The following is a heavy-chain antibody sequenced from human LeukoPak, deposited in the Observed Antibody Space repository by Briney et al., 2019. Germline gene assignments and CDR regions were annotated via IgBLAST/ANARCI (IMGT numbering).Heavy chain of an antibody. CDR2: IYTSGST. V-gene: IGHV4-4*07. D-gene: IGHD6-13*01. J-gene: IGHJ6*03. CDR1: GGSISSYY. Sequence: PSETLSLTCTVSGGSISSYYWSWIRQPAGKGLEWIGRIYTSGSTSYNPSLKSRVTMSVDTSKNQFSLKLSSVTAADTAVYYCARVRIYSSSWYEDYYYYMDVWGKGTTVTVSS. CDR3: ARVRIYSSSWYEDYYYYMDV.